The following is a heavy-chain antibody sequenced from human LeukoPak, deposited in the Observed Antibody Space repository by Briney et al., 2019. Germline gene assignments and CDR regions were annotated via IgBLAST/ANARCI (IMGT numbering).Heavy chain of an antibody. CDR3: ARESWGPVGP. CDR2: TYTDTSE. Sequence: GGSLRLSCAASGFIVSNNHMSWVRQAPGEGLEWVSLTYTDTSEYYADSVKGRFTISRDNSKNTLNLQMNSLRVEDTGVYYCARESWGPVGPWGQGTLVTVSA. V-gene: IGHV3-66*02. CDR1: GFIVSNNH. J-gene: IGHJ5*02. D-gene: IGHD7-27*01.